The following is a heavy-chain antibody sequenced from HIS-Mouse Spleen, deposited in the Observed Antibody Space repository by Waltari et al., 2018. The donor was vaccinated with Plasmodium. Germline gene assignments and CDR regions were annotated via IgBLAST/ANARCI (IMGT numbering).Heavy chain of an antibody. V-gene: IGHV1-2*02. CDR3: ARDLAAAGHFDY. Sequence: QVQLVQSGAEVKKPGASVKVSCKASGYTFTGYYMHWVRQATGQGLEWMGVSNPRRGGTNYGETFKGRVTMTRDTAISTAYMELSRLRSDDTAVYYCARDLAAAGHFDYWGQGTLVTVSS. D-gene: IGHD6-13*01. CDR2: SNPRRGGT. CDR1: GYTFTGYY. J-gene: IGHJ4*02.